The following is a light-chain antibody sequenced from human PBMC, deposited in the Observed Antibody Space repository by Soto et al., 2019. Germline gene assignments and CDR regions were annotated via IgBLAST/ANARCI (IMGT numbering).Light chain of an antibody. V-gene: IGLV1-44*01. CDR1: SSNIGSNT. CDR2: SNN. J-gene: IGLJ1*01. Sequence: QSVLTQPPSASGTPGQRVIISCSGSSSNIGSNTVNWYQQLPGAAPKLRIQSNNQRPSGVPDRFSGSQSGTSASLAISGLQSEDEADYYCAVWDDSLNGYVFGTGTKLTVL. CDR3: AVWDDSLNGYV.